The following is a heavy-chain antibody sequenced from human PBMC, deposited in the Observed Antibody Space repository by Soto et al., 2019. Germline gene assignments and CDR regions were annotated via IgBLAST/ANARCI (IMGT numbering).Heavy chain of an antibody. J-gene: IGHJ6*02. CDR3: AKDSGEGSYYYPGSYYYYGMDV. D-gene: IGHD3-10*01. Sequence: GGSLRLSCAASGFTFSSYGMHWVRQAPGKGLEWVAVISYDGSNKYYADSVKGRFTISRDNSKNTLYLQMNSLRAEDTAVYYCAKDSGEGSYYYPGSYYYYGMDVWGQGTTVTVSS. CDR2: ISYDGSNK. V-gene: IGHV3-30*18. CDR1: GFTFSSYG.